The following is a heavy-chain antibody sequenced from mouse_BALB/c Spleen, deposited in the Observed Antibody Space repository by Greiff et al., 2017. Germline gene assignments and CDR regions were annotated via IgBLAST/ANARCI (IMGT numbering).Heavy chain of an antibody. CDR2: ISYSGST. J-gene: IGHJ2*01. CDR1: GYSITSDYA. D-gene: IGHD1-1*01. V-gene: IGHV3-2*02. CDR3: ARTITTVSHYFDY. Sequence: DVQLQESGPGLVKPSQSLSLTCTVTGYSITSDYAWNWIRQFPGNKLEWMGYISYSGSTSYNPSLKSRISITRDTSKNQFFLQLNSVTTEDTATYYCARTITTVSHYFDYWGQGTTLTVSS.